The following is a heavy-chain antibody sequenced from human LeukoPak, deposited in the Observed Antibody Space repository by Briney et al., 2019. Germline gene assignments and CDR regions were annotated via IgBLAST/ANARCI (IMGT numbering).Heavy chain of an antibody. J-gene: IGHJ5*02. CDR1: GFTFSSYG. D-gene: IGHD2-2*01. CDR2: IWYDGSNK. V-gene: IGHV3-33*01. CDR3: ARDPRYCSSTSCYAALNWFDP. Sequence: GGSLRLSCAASGFTFSSYGMHRVRQAPGKGLEWVAVIWYDGSNKYYADSVTCRFTISRDNSKNTLYLQMNSLRAEDTAVYYCARDPRYCSSTSCYAALNWFDPWGQGTLVTVSS.